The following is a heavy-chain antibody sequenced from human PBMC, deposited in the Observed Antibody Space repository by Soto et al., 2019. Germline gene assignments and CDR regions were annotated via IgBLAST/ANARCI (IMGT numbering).Heavy chain of an antibody. J-gene: IGHJ3*02. CDR2: IWYDGSNK. CDR1: GFTFSSYG. D-gene: IGHD6-19*01. CDR3: ARDRWLSDAFDI. V-gene: IGHV3-33*01. Sequence: GGSLRLSCAASGFTFSSYGMHWVRQAPGKGLEWVAVIWYDGSNKYYADSVKGRFTISRDNSKNTLYLQMNSLRAEDTAVYYCARDRWLSDAFDIWGQGTMVTVSS.